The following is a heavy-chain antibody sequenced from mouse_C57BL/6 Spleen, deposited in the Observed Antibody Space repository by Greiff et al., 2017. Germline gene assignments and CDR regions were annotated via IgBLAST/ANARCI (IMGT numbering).Heavy chain of an antibody. V-gene: IGHV5-6*01. CDR2: ISSGGRYT. Sequence: EVKLVESGGDLVKPGGSLKLSCAASGFPFSSYGMSWVRQTPDKRLEWVATISSGGRYTYYPDSVKGRFTISRDNAKNTLYLQMSSLKSEDTAMYYCARQGSNYWYFDVWGTGTTVTVSS. CDR3: ARQGSNYWYFDV. D-gene: IGHD1-1*01. CDR1: GFPFSSYG. J-gene: IGHJ1*03.